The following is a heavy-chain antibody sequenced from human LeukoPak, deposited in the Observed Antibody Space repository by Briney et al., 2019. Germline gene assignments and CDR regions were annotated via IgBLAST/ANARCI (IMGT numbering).Heavy chain of an antibody. CDR2: IWYDGSNK. J-gene: IGHJ6*03. CDR1: GFTFSSYG. CDR3: ARAPDCSGGSCYYNYYYYYMDV. D-gene: IGHD2-15*01. V-gene: IGHV3-33*01. Sequence: GGSLRLSCAASGFTFSSYGMHWVRQAPGKGLEWAAVIWYDGSNKYYADSVKGRFTISRDNSKNTLYLQMNSLRAEDTAVYYCARAPDCSGGSCYYNYYYYYMDVWGKGTTVTVSS.